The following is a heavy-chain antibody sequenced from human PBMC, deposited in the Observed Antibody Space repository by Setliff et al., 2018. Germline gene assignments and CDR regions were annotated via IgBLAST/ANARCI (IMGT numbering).Heavy chain of an antibody. Sequence: SETLSLTCAVYGGTFSGYYWSWIRQPPGKGLEWIGEINHSGSTNYNPSLKSRVTISIDTSKNQFSLKLASVTAADRAVYYCARIAYFDFWRGFGVGAFDLWGHGSVVTV. CDR2: INHSGST. D-gene: IGHD3-3*01. J-gene: IGHJ3*01. CDR1: GGTFSGYY. CDR3: ARIAYFDFWRGFGVGAFDL. V-gene: IGHV4-34*01.